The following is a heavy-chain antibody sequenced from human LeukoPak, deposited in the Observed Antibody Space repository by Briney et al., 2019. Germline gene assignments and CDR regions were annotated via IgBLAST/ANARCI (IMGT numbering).Heavy chain of an antibody. CDR1: GFTFSSYG. Sequence: GGSLRLSCAASGFTFSSYGMHWVRQAPGKGLEWVAVISYDGSNKYYADSVKGRFTISRDNAKNSLYLQMNSLRAEDTAVYYCARGVYAFDIWGQGTKVTVSS. V-gene: IGHV3-30*03. CDR3: ARGVYAFDI. J-gene: IGHJ3*02. CDR2: ISYDGSNK.